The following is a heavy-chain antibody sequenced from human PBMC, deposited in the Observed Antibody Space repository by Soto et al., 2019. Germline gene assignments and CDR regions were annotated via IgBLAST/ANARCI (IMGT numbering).Heavy chain of an antibody. CDR2: ISGYNGNT. D-gene: IGHD6-19*01. Sequence: QVQLVQSGDEVKKPGASVKVSCKASGYTFTSYDINWVRQAPGQGLEWMGWISGYNGNTNYAQKLQGRVTMTADTSTSTAYMERRSLSSDDTAVYYCARVSSSGWYTAAYWGQGTLVTVSS. V-gene: IGHV1-18*01. CDR1: GYTFTSYD. J-gene: IGHJ4*02. CDR3: ARVSSSGWYTAAY.